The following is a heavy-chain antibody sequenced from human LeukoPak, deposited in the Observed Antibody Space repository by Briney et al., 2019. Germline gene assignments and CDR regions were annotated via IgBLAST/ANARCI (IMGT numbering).Heavy chain of an antibody. CDR2: IYYSGST. J-gene: IGHJ4*02. Sequence: PSETLSLTCTVSGGSISSYYWGWIRQPPGKGLEWIGYIYYSGSTNYNPSLKSRVTISVDTSKNQFSLKLSSVTAADTAVYYCARYDRGWGSYRLDYLRQGTLVTVSS. D-gene: IGHD3-16*02. CDR3: ARYDRGWGSYRLDY. V-gene: IGHV4-59*01. CDR1: GGSISSYY.